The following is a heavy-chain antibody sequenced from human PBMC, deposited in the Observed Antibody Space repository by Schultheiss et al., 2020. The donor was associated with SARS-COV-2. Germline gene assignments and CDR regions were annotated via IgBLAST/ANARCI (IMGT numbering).Heavy chain of an antibody. D-gene: IGHD4-17*01. CDR2: IRGKAYGGTT. V-gene: IGHV3-49*04. CDR1: GFTFGDYA. CDR3: ARDTVTTVRPSWYFDL. J-gene: IGHJ2*01. Sequence: GESLKISCIASGFTFGDYAMSWVRQAPGKGLEWVGFIRGKAYGGTTENAASVTGRFTISRDNSKNTLYLQINSLRAEDTAVYYCARDTVTTVRPSWYFDLWGRGTLVTVSS.